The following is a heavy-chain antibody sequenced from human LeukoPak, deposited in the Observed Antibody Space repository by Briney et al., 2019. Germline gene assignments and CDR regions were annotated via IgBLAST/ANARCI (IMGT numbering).Heavy chain of an antibody. V-gene: IGHV4-59*01. Sequence: SETLSLTCTVSGGPINSYYWSWIRQPPGKGLEWIGYIYYSGSTNYNPSLKSRVTISVDTSKNQFSLRLSSVTAEDTAVYYCARDVRNRGATTALFDYWGQGTLVTVSS. CDR3: ARDVRNRGATTALFDY. CDR1: GGPINSYY. D-gene: IGHD1-26*01. J-gene: IGHJ4*02. CDR2: IYYSGST.